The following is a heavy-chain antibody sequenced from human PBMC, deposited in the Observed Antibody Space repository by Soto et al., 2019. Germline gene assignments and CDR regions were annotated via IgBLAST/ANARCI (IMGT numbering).Heavy chain of an antibody. D-gene: IGHD6-13*01. CDR2: IYYSGST. J-gene: IGHJ4*02. Sequence: QVQLQESGPGLVKPSQTLSLTCTVSGGSISSGGYYWSWIRQHPGKGLEWIGYIYYSGSTYYNPSLQSRVTISVDTSKNQFSVKLSSVTAAGTAVYYCARVEVPGYSSSWYGDYWGQGTLVTVSS. CDR3: ARVEVPGYSSSWYGDY. V-gene: IGHV4-31*03. CDR1: GGSISSGGYY.